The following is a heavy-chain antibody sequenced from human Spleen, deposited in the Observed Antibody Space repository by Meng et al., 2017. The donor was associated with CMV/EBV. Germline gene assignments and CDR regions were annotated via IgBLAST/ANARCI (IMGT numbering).Heavy chain of an antibody. CDR2: IYSGGAT. J-gene: IGHJ6*02. CDR3: ARGGDYYGMDV. CDR1: GYSISSGYY. V-gene: IGHV3-53*01. Sequence: ETLSLTCTVSGYSISSGYYWGWIRQPPGKGLEWVSTIYSGGATYYADSVKGRFTISRDTSTNTVYLQMNSLRAEDSAVYYCARGGDYYGMDVWGQGTTVTVSS.